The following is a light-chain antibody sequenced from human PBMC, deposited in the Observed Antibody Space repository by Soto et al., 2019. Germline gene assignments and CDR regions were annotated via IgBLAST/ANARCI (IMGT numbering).Light chain of an antibody. CDR1: SSDVGGYSY. CDR3: SSFSSITREV. CDR2: EVS. J-gene: IGLJ2*01. Sequence: QSALTQPASVSGSPGQSITISCTGTSSDVGGYSYVSWYQQHPGKTPKLMIYEVSNRPSGVSHRFSGSKSGNTASLTISGLQTEDEADYYCSSFSSITREVFGGGTRSPS. V-gene: IGLV2-14*01.